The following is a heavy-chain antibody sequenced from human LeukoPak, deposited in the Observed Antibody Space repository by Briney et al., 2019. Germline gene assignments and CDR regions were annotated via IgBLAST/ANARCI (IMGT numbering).Heavy chain of an antibody. J-gene: IGHJ4*02. Sequence: GGSLRLSCSASGIIFSDYAMHWVRQAPGKGLEYVSGISDDGGGTYYADSVKGRFTISRDNSKNALSLQMSSLRAEDTAVYYCVIDPYYYDSSGSQGIWGQGTLVTVSS. CDR2: ISDDGGGT. CDR3: VIDPYYYDSSGSQGI. CDR1: GIIFSDYA. V-gene: IGHV3-64D*06. D-gene: IGHD3-22*01.